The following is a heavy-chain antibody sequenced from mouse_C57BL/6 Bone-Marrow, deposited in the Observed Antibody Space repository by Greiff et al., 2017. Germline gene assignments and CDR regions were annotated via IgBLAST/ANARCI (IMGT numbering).Heavy chain of an antibody. Sequence: VQLQPPGAELVKPGASVKLSCKASGYTFTSYWMHLVKPRPGQGLEWIGMIPPNSGSTNYNEKFKSKSTLTLDKSSSTAYMQLSSLTSEDSAVYYCARYTDYYGSSYWYFDVWGTGTTVTVSS. J-gene: IGHJ1*03. CDR2: IPPNSGST. D-gene: IGHD1-1*01. CDR3: ARYTDYYGSSYWYFDV. CDR1: GYTFTSYW. V-gene: IGHV1-64*01.